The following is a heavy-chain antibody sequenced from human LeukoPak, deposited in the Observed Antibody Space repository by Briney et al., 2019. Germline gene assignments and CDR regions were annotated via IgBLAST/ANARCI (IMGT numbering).Heavy chain of an antibody. V-gene: IGHV3-30-3*01. J-gene: IGHJ4*02. CDR1: GFTFSSYA. CDR3: AREGVPSSGDFWSGYYGHFDY. Sequence: GRSLRLSCAASGFTFSSYAMHWVRQAPGKGLEWVAVISYDGSNKYYADSVKGRFTISRDNSKNTLYLQMNSLRAEDTAVYYCAREGVPSSGDFWSGYYGHFDYWGQGTLVTVSS. CDR2: ISYDGSNK. D-gene: IGHD3-3*01.